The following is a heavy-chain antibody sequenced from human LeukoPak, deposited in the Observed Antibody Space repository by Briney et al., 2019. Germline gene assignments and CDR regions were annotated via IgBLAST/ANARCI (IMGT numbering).Heavy chain of an antibody. D-gene: IGHD3-22*01. CDR3: ATIQWLSKTLDY. CDR2: IYYSGST. V-gene: IGHV4-59*01. J-gene: IGHJ4*02. CDR1: GGSISSYY. Sequence: PSETLSLTCTVSGGSISSYYWSWIRQPPGKGLEWIGYIYYSGSTNYNPSLKSRVTISVDTSKNQFSLKLSSVTAADTAVYYCATIQWLSKTLDYWGQGTLVTVSS.